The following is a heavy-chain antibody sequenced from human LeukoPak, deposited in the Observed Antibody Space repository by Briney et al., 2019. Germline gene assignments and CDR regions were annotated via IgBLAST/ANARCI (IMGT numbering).Heavy chain of an antibody. J-gene: IGHJ4*02. V-gene: IGHV3-23*01. Sequence: GGSLRHSCAASGFTFSSYAMSWVRQAPGKGLEWVSAISGSGGSTYYADSVKGRFTISRDNSKNTLYLQMNSLRAEDTAVYYCANGQWLVSSLDYWGQGTLVTVSS. D-gene: IGHD6-19*01. CDR2: ISGSGGST. CDR1: GFTFSSYA. CDR3: ANGQWLVSSLDY.